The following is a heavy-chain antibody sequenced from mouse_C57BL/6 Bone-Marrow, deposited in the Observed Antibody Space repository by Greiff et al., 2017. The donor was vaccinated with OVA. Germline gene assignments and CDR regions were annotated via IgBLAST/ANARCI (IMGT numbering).Heavy chain of an antibody. CDR1: GFSLTSYA. V-gene: IGHV2-9-1*01. Sequence: VMLVESGPGLVAPSQSLSITCTVSGFSLTSYAISWVRQPPGKGLEWLGVIWTGGGTNYNSALKSRLSISKDNSKSQVFLKMNSLQTDDTARYYCARTYGYDGLPWFAYWGQGTLVTVSA. J-gene: IGHJ3*01. D-gene: IGHD2-2*01. CDR3: ARTYGYDGLPWFAY. CDR2: IWTGGGT.